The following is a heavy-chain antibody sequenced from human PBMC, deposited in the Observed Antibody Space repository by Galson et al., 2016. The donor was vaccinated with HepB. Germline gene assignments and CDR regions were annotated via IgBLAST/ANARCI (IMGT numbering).Heavy chain of an antibody. Sequence: QSGAEVKKPGESLRISCKGSGYSFTSYWVGWVRQMPGKGLEWMRIIYPGDSDTRYSPSFQGHVTISADKSITTAYLQWSNLKASDTAMYYCASTGVTVPQGFYWGKGTLVIVSS. CDR2: IYPGDSDT. CDR1: GYSFTSYW. D-gene: IGHD4-11*01. CDR3: ASTGVTVPQGFY. V-gene: IGHV5-51*01. J-gene: IGHJ4*02.